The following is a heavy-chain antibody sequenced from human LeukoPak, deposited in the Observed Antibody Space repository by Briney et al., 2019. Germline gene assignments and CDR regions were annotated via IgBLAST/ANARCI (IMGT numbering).Heavy chain of an antibody. J-gene: IGHJ4*02. CDR2: FDPEDGET. CDR1: GYTLTELS. D-gene: IGHD2-2*01. CDR3: ATAINQLLLFDY. V-gene: IGHV1-24*01. Sequence: ASVKVSCKVSGYTLTELSMHWVRQAPGKGLEWMGGFDPEDGETIYAQKFQSRVTMTEDTSTDTAYMELSSLRSEDTAVYYCATAINQLLLFDYWGQGTLVTVSS.